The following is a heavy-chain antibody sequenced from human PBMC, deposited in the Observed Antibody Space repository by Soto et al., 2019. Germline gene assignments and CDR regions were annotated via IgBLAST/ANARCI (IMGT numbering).Heavy chain of an antibody. D-gene: IGHD3-22*01. CDR2: VSGSGGSR. J-gene: IGHJ1*01. Sequence: LRLSCAASGFTFSSYAMSWVRQAPGKGLEWVSAVSGSGGSRYYADSVKGRFTISRDNSKNTLYLQMNSLRAEDTAVYYCAKYYYDSSGYYFGYFQHWGQGTLVTVSS. V-gene: IGHV3-23*01. CDR1: GFTFSSYA. CDR3: AKYYYDSSGYYFGYFQH.